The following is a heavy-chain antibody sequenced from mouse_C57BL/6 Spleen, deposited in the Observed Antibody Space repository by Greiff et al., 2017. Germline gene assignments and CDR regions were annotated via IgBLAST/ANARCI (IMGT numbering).Heavy chain of an antibody. CDR3: ASGDGYYNWYFDV. CDR2: IHPNSGST. CDR1: GYTFTSYW. Sequence: QVQLQQSGAELVKPGASVKLSCKASGYTFTSYWMHWVKQRPGQGLEWIGMIHPNSGSTNYNEKFKSKATLTVDKSSSTAYMQLSSLTSEDSAVYYCASGDGYYNWYFDVWGTGTTVTVSS. J-gene: IGHJ1*03. D-gene: IGHD2-3*01. V-gene: IGHV1-64*01.